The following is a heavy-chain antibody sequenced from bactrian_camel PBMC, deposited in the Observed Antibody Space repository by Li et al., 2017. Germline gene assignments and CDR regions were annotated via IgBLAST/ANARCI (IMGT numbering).Heavy chain of an antibody. V-gene: IGHV3S25*01. J-gene: IGHJ4*01. Sequence: QVQLVESGGGSVQSGGSLRLSCASSLNPDSRFCLAWIRQAPGKEREGVALIYSGDHSTYYLDSVKGRFTISLDAAANTLYLQMDSLRPEDTAMYYCAATLGKTYRHAAFFLTRARPNFGIMGQGTQVTVS. D-gene: IGHD5*01. CDR2: IYSGDHST. CDR1: LNPDSRFC.